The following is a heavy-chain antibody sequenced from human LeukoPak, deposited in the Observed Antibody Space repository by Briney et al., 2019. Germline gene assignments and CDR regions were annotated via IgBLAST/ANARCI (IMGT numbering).Heavy chain of an antibody. Sequence: GGSLRLSWAASGFTFSSYSMNWVRQAPGKGLEWVSYISSSSSTVYYADSVKGRFTISRDNAKNSLYLQMNSLRAEDTAVYYCARGSSGWDYWGQGTLVTVSS. J-gene: IGHJ4*02. CDR2: ISSSSSTV. CDR3: ARGSSGWDY. D-gene: IGHD6-19*01. CDR1: GFTFSSYS. V-gene: IGHV3-48*01.